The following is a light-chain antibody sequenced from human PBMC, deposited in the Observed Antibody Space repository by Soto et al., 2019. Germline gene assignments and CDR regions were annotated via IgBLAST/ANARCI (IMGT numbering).Light chain of an antibody. J-gene: IGKJ3*01. Sequence: EIVLTQSPATLCLSPGERATLSCRASQSVSGYLAWYQQKPGQAPRLLIYDASNRATGIPARFSGSGSGTDFTLTISSLEPGDFAVYYCQQRSNWPFTFGPGTTVDVK. CDR1: QSVSGY. CDR3: QQRSNWPFT. V-gene: IGKV3-11*01. CDR2: DAS.